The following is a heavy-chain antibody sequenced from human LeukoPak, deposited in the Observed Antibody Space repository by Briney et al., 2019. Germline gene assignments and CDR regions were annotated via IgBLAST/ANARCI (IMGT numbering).Heavy chain of an antibody. D-gene: IGHD5-12*01. Sequence: GGSLRLSCAASGFTLRSYDMSWVRQAPGKGLEWVAATSGSGGNTYYADSVKGRSTISRDNSENTLYLQMNSLRAEDTAVYYCAKEYSGYDFDYWGQGTLVTVSS. CDR1: GFTLRSYD. CDR3: AKEYSGYDFDY. CDR2: TSGSGGNT. J-gene: IGHJ4*02. V-gene: IGHV3-23*01.